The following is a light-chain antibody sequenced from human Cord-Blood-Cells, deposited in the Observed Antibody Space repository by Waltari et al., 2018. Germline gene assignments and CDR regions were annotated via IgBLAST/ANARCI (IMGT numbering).Light chain of an antibody. CDR1: TLGDKY. J-gene: IGLJ1*01. CDR3: QAWDSSTYV. CDR2: QDS. V-gene: IGLV3-1*01. Sequence: SYELTLPLSVSVPPGQSATITSSGDTLGDKYARWYQQKPSQSPVLVLYQDSKRPAGIPERFSGSNSVNTATLTISGTQAMDEADYYCQAWDSSTYVFGTGTKVTVL.